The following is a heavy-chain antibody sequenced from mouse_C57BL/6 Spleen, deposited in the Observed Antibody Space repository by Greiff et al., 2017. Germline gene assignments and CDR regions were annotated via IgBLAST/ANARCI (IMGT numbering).Heavy chain of an antibody. V-gene: IGHV10-1*01. D-gene: IGHD2-2*01. CDR1: GFSFYTYA. J-gene: IGHJ4*01. CDR3: VRHEVTRGMDY. Sequence: GGGLVQPKGSLKLSCAASGFSFYTYAMNWVRQAPGKGLEWVARIRSKSNNYATYYADSVKDRFTISRDDSESMLYLQMNNLKTEDTAMYYCVRHEVTRGMDYWGQGTSVTVSS. CDR2: IRSKSNNYAT.